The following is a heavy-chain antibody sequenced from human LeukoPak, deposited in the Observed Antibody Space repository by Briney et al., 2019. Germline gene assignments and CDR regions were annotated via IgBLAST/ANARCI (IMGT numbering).Heavy chain of an antibody. V-gene: IGHV1-8*01. CDR2: MNPNSGNT. CDR3: ARDGSGSYYKNPLDY. CDR1: GYTFTSYD. D-gene: IGHD3-10*01. Sequence: GASVNVSCKASGYTFTSYDINWVRQATGQGLEWMGWMNPNSGNTGYAQKFQGRVTMTRNTSISTAYMELSGLRSEDTAMYYCARDGSGSYYKNPLDYWGQGTLVTVSS. J-gene: IGHJ4*02.